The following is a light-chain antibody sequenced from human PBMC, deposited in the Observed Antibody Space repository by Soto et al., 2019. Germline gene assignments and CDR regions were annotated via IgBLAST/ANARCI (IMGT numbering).Light chain of an antibody. CDR3: QSYDSSLSGYV. Sequence: QSVLTQPPSVSGAPGQRVTISCTGSSSNIGAGYDVHWYQQLPGTAPKLLIYGNSNRPSGVPDRFSGSKSGTSASLAITGLKAEDEADYDCQSYDSSLSGYVFGTGTKVTVL. V-gene: IGLV1-40*01. J-gene: IGLJ1*01. CDR2: GNS. CDR1: SSNIGAGYD.